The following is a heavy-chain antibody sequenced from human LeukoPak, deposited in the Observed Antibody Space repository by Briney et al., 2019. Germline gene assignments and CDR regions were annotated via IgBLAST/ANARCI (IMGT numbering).Heavy chain of an antibody. Sequence: GGSLRLSCADSGFTASRLAMSWVRQAPGKGLEWVSSISGSNRTTYYADSAKGRFTNSRENSQHILYLQKNSLRAADTAVYYCAKDGNYFDSSRYLITFDYCGQATLVTVSS. V-gene: IGHV3-23*01. J-gene: IGHJ4*02. CDR3: AKDGNYFDSSRYLITFDY. D-gene: IGHD3-22*01. CDR1: GFTASRLA. CDR2: ISGSNRTT.